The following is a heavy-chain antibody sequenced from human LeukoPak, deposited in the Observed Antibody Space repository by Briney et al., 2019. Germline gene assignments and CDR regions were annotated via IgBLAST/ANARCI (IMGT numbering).Heavy chain of an antibody. Sequence: GGSLRLSCAASGFTFSSYSMNWVRQAPGKGLEWVSYISSSSSTIYYADSVKGRFTISRDNAKNSLYLQMNSLRAEDTAVYYCARDRYYDSVSDAFDIWGQGTMVTVPS. D-gene: IGHD3-22*01. CDR3: ARDRYYDSVSDAFDI. J-gene: IGHJ3*02. CDR2: ISSSSSTI. CDR1: GFTFSSYS. V-gene: IGHV3-48*04.